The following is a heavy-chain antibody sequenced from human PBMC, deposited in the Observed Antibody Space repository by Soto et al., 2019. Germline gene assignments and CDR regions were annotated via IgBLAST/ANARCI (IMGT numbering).Heavy chain of an antibody. Sequence: EVQLVQSGAEVKKPGESLRIYCKGSGYSFTSYWTSWVRQMPGKGLEWMGRIDPSDSYTNYSPSFQGNVTISAAKSISTAYLQWSSLEASDTAMYYCAGSPRGYCSSTSCRELGNYYGMDVWGQGTTVTVSS. J-gene: IGHJ6*02. CDR3: AGSPRGYCSSTSCRELGNYYGMDV. CDR1: GYSFTSYW. D-gene: IGHD2-2*01. CDR2: IDPSDSYT. V-gene: IGHV5-10-1*01.